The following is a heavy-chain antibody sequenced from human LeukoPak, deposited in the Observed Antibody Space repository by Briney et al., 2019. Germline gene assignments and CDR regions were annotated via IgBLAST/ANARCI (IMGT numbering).Heavy chain of an antibody. V-gene: IGHV3-7*04. Sequence: GGSLRLSCVASGFPFSSYWMTWVRQAPGKGLEWVANIKQDGSKKTYVDSVKGRFTISRDNAKNSLYLQMNSLRDEDTAIYYCTRVGYIDEGIDYWGQGTLVTVSS. CDR3: TRVGYIDEGIDY. J-gene: IGHJ4*02. CDR2: IKQDGSKK. D-gene: IGHD5-24*01. CDR1: GFPFSSYW.